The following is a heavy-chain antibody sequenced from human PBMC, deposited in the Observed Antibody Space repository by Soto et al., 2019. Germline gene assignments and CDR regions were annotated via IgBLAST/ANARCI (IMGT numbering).Heavy chain of an antibody. CDR2: IKQDGSEK. J-gene: IGHJ6*03. CDR1: GFTFSSYW. V-gene: IGHV3-7*01. D-gene: IGHD4-4*01. CDR3: ARVREDSNPWYYYYMDV. Sequence: PGGSLRLSCAASGFTFSSYWMSWVRQAPGKGLEWVANIKQDGSEKYYVDSVKGRFTISRDNAKNSLYLQMNSLRAEDTAVYYCARVREDSNPWYYYYMDVWGKGTTVTVSS.